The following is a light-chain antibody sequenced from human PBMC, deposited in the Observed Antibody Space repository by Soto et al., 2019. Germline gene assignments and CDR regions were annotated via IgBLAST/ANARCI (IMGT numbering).Light chain of an antibody. Sequence: QSALTQPAAVSGSPGQSITISCTGTSSDVGTYNLVSWYQQYPGKAPKLMIYATSKRPSGVSNRFSGSKSGDTASPTISGLQAEDEADYYCTSFARGSTLVFGGGTKLTAL. CDR3: TSFARGSTLV. V-gene: IGLV2-23*01. CDR1: SSDVGTYNL. J-gene: IGLJ3*02. CDR2: ATS.